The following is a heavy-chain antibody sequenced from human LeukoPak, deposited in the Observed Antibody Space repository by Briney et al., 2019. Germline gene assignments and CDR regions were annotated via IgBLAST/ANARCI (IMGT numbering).Heavy chain of an antibody. D-gene: IGHD1-26*01. CDR3: AKAAVGATRMPPVGDY. V-gene: IGHV3-9*01. J-gene: IGHJ4*02. CDR2: ITWDSDTI. CDR1: GFTFDDYV. Sequence: GGSLRLSCAASGFTFDDYVMHWVRQAPGKGLEWVSGITWDSDTIAYADSVKGRFTISRDNAKNSLYLQMNSLRADDTALYYCAKAAVGATRMPPVGDYWGQGTLVTVSS.